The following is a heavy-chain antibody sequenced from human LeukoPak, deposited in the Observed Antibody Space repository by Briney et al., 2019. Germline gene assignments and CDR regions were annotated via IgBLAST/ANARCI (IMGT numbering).Heavy chain of an antibody. CDR3: ARALGPISSGCDDY. Sequence: GGSLRLSCIASGFTVSSNYMTWVRQAPGKGLQWVSIIYNGGHTYYADSVKGRFTISRDNSKNTLHLQMNSLRAEDTAVYYCARALGPISSGCDDYWGQGTLVTVSS. CDR1: GFTVSSNY. J-gene: IGHJ4*02. V-gene: IGHV3-53*01. D-gene: IGHD6-19*01. CDR2: IYNGGHT.